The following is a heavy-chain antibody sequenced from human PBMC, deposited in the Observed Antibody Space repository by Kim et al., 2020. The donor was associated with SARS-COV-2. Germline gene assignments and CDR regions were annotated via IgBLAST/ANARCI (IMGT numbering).Heavy chain of an antibody. CDR2: INHSGST. V-gene: IGHV4-34*01. D-gene: IGHD5-12*01. CDR3: ARGLMVAKVGFDY. CDR1: GGSFSGYY. J-gene: IGHJ4*02. Sequence: SETLSLTCAVYGGSFSGYYWSWIRQPPGKGLEWIGEINHSGSTNYNPSLKSRVTISVDTSKNQFSLKLSSVTAADTAVYYCARGLMVAKVGFDYWGQGTLVTVSS.